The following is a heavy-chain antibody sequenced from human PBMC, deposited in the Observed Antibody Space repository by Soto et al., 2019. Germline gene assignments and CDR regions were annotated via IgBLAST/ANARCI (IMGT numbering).Heavy chain of an antibody. D-gene: IGHD6-19*01. J-gene: IGHJ5*02. CDR1: GFTVSSNY. V-gene: IGHV3-66*01. Sequence: GGSLRLSCAASGFTVSSNYMSWVRQAPGKGLEWVSVIYSGGSTYYADSVKGRFTISRDNSKNTLYLQMNSLRAEDTAVYYCARDSYSSGWYRGWFDPWGQGTLVTVSS. CDR3: ARDSYSSGWYRGWFDP. CDR2: IYSGGST.